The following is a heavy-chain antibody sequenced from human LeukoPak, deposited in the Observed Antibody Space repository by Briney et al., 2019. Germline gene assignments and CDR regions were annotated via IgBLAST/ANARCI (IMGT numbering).Heavy chain of an antibody. D-gene: IGHD3-3*01. CDR3: AGSTIATYYDFWSGYSARELTGP. CDR1: GGSFSGYY. Sequence: SETLSLTCAVYGGSFSGYYWSWIRQPPGKGLEWIGEINHSGSTNYNPSLKSRVTISVDTSKNQFSLKLSSVTAADTAVYYCAGSTIATYYDFWSGYSARELTGPWGQGTLVTVSS. CDR2: INHSGST. J-gene: IGHJ5*02. V-gene: IGHV4-34*01.